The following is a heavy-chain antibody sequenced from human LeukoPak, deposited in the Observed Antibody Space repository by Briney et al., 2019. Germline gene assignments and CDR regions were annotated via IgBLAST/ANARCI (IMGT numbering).Heavy chain of an antibody. D-gene: IGHD3-10*01. CDR2: IYPGDSDT. CDR3: ARLGAHYYGSGSYCDY. J-gene: IGHJ4*02. V-gene: IGHV5-51*01. CDR1: GYSFASYW. Sequence: GESLKISCKGSGYSFASYWIGWVRQMPGKGLEWMGIIYPGDSDTRYSPSFQGQVTISADKSISTAYLQWSSLKASDTAMYYCARLGAHYYGSGSYCDYWGQGTLVTVSS.